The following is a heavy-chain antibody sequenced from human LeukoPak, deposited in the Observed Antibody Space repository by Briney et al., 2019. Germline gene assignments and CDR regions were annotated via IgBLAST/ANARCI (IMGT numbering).Heavy chain of an antibody. CDR1: GGSFSGYY. V-gene: IGHV4-34*01. J-gene: IGHJ4*02. CDR3: ARGIGYCSGGSCLHFDY. D-gene: IGHD2-15*01. CDR2: INHSGST. Sequence: SETLSLTCAVYGGSFSGYYWSWIRQPPGKGLEWIGEINHSGSTNYNPSLKSRVTISVDTSKNQFSLKLRSVTAADTAVYYCARGIGYCSGGSCLHFDYWGQGTLVTVSS.